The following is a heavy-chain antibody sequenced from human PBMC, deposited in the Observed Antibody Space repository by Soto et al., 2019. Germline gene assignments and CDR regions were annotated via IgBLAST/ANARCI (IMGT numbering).Heavy chain of an antibody. CDR1: GDSITTNSYF. CDR2: IYYSGTT. Sequence: NPSETLSLTCTVSGDSITTNSYFWSWILHPPGKGLEWIGSIYYSGTTYYNPSLKSRVTISVDRSKNQFSLKLSSVTAADTAVYYCARHFSVDYFDYWGPGALVTV. J-gene: IGHJ4*02. CDR3: ARHFSVDYFDY. V-gene: IGHV4-39*01.